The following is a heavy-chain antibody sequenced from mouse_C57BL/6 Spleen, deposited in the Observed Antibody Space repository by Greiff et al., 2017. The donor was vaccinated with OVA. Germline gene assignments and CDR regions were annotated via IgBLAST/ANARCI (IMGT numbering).Heavy chain of an antibody. J-gene: IGHJ4*01. D-gene: IGHD1-1*01. CDR3: ARYPSSYNYAMDY. V-gene: IGHV7-3*01. CDR1: GFTFTDYY. Sequence: EVQRVESGGGLVQPGGSLSLSCAASGFTFTDYYMSWVRQPPGKALEWLGFIRNKANGYTTEYSASVKGRFTISRDNSQSILYLQMNALRAEDSATYYCARYPSSYNYAMDYWGQGTSVTVSS. CDR2: IRNKANGYTT.